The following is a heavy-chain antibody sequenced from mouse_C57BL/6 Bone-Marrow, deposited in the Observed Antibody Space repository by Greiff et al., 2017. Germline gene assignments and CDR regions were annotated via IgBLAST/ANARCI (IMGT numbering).Heavy chain of an antibody. CDR2: INSDGGST. D-gene: IGHD2-3*01. V-gene: IGHV5-2*01. CDR1: EYEFPSHD. J-gene: IGHJ2*01. CDR3: ARHGYYETGDY. Sequence: EVKLVESGGGLVQPGESLKLSCESNEYEFPSHDMSWVRKTPEKSLELVAAINSDGGSTYYPDTMESRFMIAGKNTKKALYLQMSSMRAEDTALYYGARHGYYETGDYWGQGTTLTVSS.